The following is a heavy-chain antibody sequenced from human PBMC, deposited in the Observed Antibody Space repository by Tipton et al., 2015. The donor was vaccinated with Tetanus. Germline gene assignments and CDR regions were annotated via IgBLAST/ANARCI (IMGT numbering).Heavy chain of an antibody. D-gene: IGHD2-15*01. CDR3: AREADCSGGSCFSGDFDN. CDR2: SWYDGTDT. J-gene: IGHJ4*02. CDR1: GFIFSSYG. Sequence: SLRLSCAASGFIFSSYGIHWVRQAPGKGLERVAVSWYDGTDTYYADSVKGRFTLSRDNSKNTLYLQMNSLRAEDTAVYYCAREADCSGGSCFSGDFDNWGQGTQVTVSS. V-gene: IGHV3-33*01.